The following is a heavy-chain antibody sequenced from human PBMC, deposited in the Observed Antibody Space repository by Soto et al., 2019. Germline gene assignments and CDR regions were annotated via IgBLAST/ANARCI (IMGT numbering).Heavy chain of an antibody. V-gene: IGHV3-30-3*01. J-gene: IGHJ4*02. CDR3: ARRTGTAPRFDF. Sequence: QVQLVESGGGVVQPGRSLRLSCSASGFTFSDFEMYWIRQAPGKGLDWVSFISYDGSNQYYAGSVKGRFTISRDNSKNTLFLLMSSLRPEAPAVYFCARRTGTAPRFDFWGQGTLVTVSS. D-gene: IGHD1-7*01. CDR1: GFTFSDFE. CDR2: ISYDGSNQ.